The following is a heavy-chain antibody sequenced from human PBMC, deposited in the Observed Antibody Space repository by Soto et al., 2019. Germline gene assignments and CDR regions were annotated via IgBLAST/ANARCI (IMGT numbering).Heavy chain of an antibody. V-gene: IGHV3-30-3*01. CDR3: ARALYDSSGYYYHIFDY. D-gene: IGHD3-22*01. CDR1: GFTFSSYA. CDR2: ISYDGSNK. J-gene: IGHJ4*02. Sequence: PGGSLRLSCAASGFTFSSYAMHWVRQAPGKGLEWVAVISYDGSNKYYADSVKGRFTISRDNSKNTLYLQMNSLRAEDTAVYYCARALYDSSGYYYHIFDYWGQGTLVTVSS.